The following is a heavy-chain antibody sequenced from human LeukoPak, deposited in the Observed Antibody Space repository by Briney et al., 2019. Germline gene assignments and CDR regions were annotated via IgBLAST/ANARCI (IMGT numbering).Heavy chain of an antibody. D-gene: IGHD2-15*01. CDR3: ARVVRAVAAKVGLHMDV. CDR1: GGSISSGGYY. CDR2: IYYSGST. Sequence: PSETLSLTCTVSGGSISSGGYYWSWIRQHPGKGPEWIGYIYYSGSTYYNPSLKSRVTISVDTSKNQFSLKLSSVTAADTAVYYCARVVRAVAAKVGLHMDVWGKGTTVTVSS. J-gene: IGHJ6*03. V-gene: IGHV4-31*03.